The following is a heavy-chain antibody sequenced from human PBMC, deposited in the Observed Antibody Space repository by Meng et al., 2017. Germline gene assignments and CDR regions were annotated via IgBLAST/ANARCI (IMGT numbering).Heavy chain of an antibody. D-gene: IGHD6-19*01. CDR2: MNPNSGNT. CDR1: GYTFTSYD. J-gene: IGHJ6*02. Sequence: ASVNVSCKASGYTFTSYDINWVRQATGQGLEWMGWMNPNSGNTGYAQKFQGRVTITRNTSISTAYMELSSLRSEDTAVYYCARAPRSVAGIAHYYYGMDVWGQGTTVTVSS. CDR3: ARAPRSVAGIAHYYYGMDV. V-gene: IGHV1-8*03.